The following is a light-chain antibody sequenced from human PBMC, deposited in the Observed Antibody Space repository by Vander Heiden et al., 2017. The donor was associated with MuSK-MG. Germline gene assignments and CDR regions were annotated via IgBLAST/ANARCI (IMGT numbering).Light chain of an antibody. Sequence: SYELTQPPSVSVSPGQTASITCPGDKLGDKYACWYEQKPGQSPVRVIDRDSKRPSGIPERFAGSNSGNTATLTISGTQAMDEAYYYCQAWDTNTGVFGTGTMVTVL. J-gene: IGLJ1*01. CDR2: RDS. CDR3: QAWDTNTGV. CDR1: KLGDKY. V-gene: IGLV3-1*01.